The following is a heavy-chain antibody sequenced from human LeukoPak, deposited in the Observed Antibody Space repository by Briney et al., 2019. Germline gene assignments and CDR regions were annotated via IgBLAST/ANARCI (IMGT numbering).Heavy chain of an antibody. CDR3: ARQKRDLIGGSGYYYFDY. CDR1: GGSFSGYY. J-gene: IGHJ4*02. V-gene: IGHV4-34*01. Sequence: SETLSLTCAVYGGSFSGYYWSWIRQPPGKGLEWIGEINHSGSTNYNPSLKSRVTISVDTSKNQFSLKLSSVTAADTAVYYCARQKRDLIGGSGYYYFDYWGQGTLVTVFS. CDR2: INHSGST. D-gene: IGHD3-22*01.